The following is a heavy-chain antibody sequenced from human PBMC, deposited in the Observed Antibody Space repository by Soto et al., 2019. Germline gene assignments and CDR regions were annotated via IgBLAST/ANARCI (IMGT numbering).Heavy chain of an antibody. CDR2: LHYSGTS. J-gene: IGHJ4*02. V-gene: IGHV4-39*01. CDR3: ARRTTAVAQQPFDD. CDR1: GGSISSRSYF. Sequence: QLQLQESGPGLVKPSETLSLTCTVSGGSISSRSYFWGWIRQPPGRGLEWIGSLHYSGTSHYNPSLKPRITISFDTSENQFSLKLTSVTAADTAVYFCARRTTAVAQQPFDDWGRGTLVTVSS. D-gene: IGHD6-19*01.